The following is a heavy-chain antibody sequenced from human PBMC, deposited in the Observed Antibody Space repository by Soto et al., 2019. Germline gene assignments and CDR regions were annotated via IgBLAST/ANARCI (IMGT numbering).Heavy chain of an antibody. Sequence: SETLSLTCAVYGGSFSGYYWSWIRQPPGKGLEWIGEITHSGSTNYNPSLKSRVTISVDTSKNQFSLKLSSVTAADTAVYYCASLAIQLWSLVDYWGQGTLVTVSS. CDR3: ASLAIQLWSLVDY. CDR2: ITHSGST. CDR1: GGSFSGYY. V-gene: IGHV4-34*01. J-gene: IGHJ4*02. D-gene: IGHD5-18*01.